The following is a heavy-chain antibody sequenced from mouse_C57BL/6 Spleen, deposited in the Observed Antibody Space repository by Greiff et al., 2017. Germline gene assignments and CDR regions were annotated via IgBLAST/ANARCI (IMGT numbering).Heavy chain of an antibody. CDR3: ERKGEQGHYFDY. CDR1: GFTFSDYG. Sequence: DVMLVVSGGGLVKPGGSLKLSCAVSGFTFSDYGMHWVRQAPEKGLEWVAYISSGSSTIYYADTVKGRFTISIDNAKNTLFLQMTSLRSEDTAMYYCERKGEQGHYFDYWGQGTTLTDSS. CDR2: ISSGSSTI. J-gene: IGHJ2*01. V-gene: IGHV5-17*01.